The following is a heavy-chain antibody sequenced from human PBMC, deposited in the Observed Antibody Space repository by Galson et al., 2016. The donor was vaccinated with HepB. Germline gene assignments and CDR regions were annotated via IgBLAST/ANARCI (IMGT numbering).Heavy chain of an antibody. CDR1: GGTFSSDA. D-gene: IGHD3-9*01. CDR3: AREGPAPDDFLTGYLFYFDY. Sequence: SVKVYCKVSGGTFSSDAISWVRQAPGEGLEWMGGIVPLLGTANYAQKFQGRVTITADEPTSTVYMELSSLRSEDTAVYYCAREGPAPDDFLTGYLFYFDYWGQGTLVTVSS. CDR2: IVPLLGTA. V-gene: IGHV1-69*13. J-gene: IGHJ4*02.